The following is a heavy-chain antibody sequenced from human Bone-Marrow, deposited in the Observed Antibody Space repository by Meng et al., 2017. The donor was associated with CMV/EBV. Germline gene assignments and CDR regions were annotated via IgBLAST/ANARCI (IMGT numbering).Heavy chain of an antibody. Sequence: ASVKVSCKASGYTFTGYYMHWVRQAPGQGLEWMGWINPNSGGTNYAQKFQGRVTMTRDTSISTAYMELSRLRSDDTAVYYCARSSDRKSHRGWFDPWVQGTLVTVSS. J-gene: IGHJ5*02. CDR1: GYTFTGYY. CDR2: INPNSGGT. CDR3: ARSSDRKSHRGWFDP. D-gene: IGHD1-14*01. V-gene: IGHV1-2*02.